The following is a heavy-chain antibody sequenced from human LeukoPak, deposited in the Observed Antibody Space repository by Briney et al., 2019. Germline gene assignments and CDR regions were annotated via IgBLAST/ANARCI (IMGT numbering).Heavy chain of an antibody. Sequence: SETLSLTCAVYGGSFSGYYWSWIRQPPGKGLEWIGEINHSGSTNYNPSLKSRVTISVDTSKNQFSLKLSSVTAADTAVYYCARGRHFDIWGKGTMVTVSS. V-gene: IGHV4-34*01. J-gene: IGHJ3*02. CDR3: ARGRHFDI. CDR2: INHSGST. CDR1: GGSFSGYY.